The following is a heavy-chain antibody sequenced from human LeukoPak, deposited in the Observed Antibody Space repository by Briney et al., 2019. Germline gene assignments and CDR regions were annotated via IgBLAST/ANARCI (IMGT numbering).Heavy chain of an antibody. Sequence: RGESLQISCKGSGYRFTSYWIGWVRPMPGRGLEWMGIIYPDDSDTRYSPSFEGRVTISADKSINTAYLQWSSLKASDTAIYYCARRGFVATTRNWFDPWGQGTLVTVSS. CDR1: GYRFTSYW. D-gene: IGHD5-12*01. J-gene: IGHJ5*02. CDR2: IYPDDSDT. CDR3: ARRGFVATTRNWFDP. V-gene: IGHV5-51*01.